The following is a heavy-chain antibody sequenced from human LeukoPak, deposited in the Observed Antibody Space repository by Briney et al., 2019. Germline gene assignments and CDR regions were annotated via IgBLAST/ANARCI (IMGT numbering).Heavy chain of an antibody. J-gene: IGHJ5*02. CDR3: ARETFSTTYYYGSGSPGDNWFDP. D-gene: IGHD3-10*01. CDR1: GYTFTSYG. V-gene: IGHV1-69*05. Sequence: ASVKVSCKASGYTFTSYGISWVRQAPGQGLEWMGGIIPIFGTANYAQKFQGRVTITRDTSANTAYVELSSLRSEDTAVYYCARETFSTTYYYGSGSPGDNWFDPWGQGTLVTVSS. CDR2: IIPIFGTA.